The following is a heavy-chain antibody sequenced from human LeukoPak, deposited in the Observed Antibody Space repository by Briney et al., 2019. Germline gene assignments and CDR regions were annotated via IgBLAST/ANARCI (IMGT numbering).Heavy chain of an antibody. D-gene: IGHD3-3*01. CDR1: GGSISSGSYY. V-gene: IGHV4-61*02. Sequence: SSQTLSLTCTVSGGSISSGSYYWSWIRQPAGKGLEWIGRIYTSGSTNYNPSLKSRVTISVDTSKNQFSLKLSSVTAADTAVYYCAREVGRGIFGVVTNHFYYYYGMDVWGQGTTVTVSS. J-gene: IGHJ6*02. CDR2: IYTSGST. CDR3: AREVGRGIFGVVTNHFYYYYGMDV.